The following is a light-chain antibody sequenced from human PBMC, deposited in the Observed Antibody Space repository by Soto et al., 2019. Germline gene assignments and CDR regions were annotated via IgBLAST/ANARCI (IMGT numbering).Light chain of an antibody. J-gene: IGLJ1*01. CDR2: EAS. Sequence: QSVLTQPASVSGSPGQSITISCTGTSSDAGSRNLVSWYQQYPGKAPKVIIFEASKRPSGVSNRFSGSKSGNTASLTISGLQAEDEADYYCCSNAAGSTYVFGSGTKLTVL. CDR3: CSNAAGSTYV. CDR1: SSDAGSRNL. V-gene: IGLV2-23*01.